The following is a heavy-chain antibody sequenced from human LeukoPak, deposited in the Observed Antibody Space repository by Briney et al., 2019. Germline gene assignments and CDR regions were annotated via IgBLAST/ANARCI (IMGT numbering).Heavy chain of an antibody. CDR1: GFTFTYYG. V-gene: IGHV3-30*03. CDR3: ARGSIVGANDY. CDR2: IAYDGTIK. J-gene: IGHJ4*02. D-gene: IGHD1-26*01. Sequence: GRSLRLSCAASGFTFTYYGMHWVRQAPGKGLEWVAVIAYDGTIKYYGDSVKGRFTISRDNSKNTLYLQMNSLRGEDTAVYYCARGSIVGANDYWGQGTLVTVSS.